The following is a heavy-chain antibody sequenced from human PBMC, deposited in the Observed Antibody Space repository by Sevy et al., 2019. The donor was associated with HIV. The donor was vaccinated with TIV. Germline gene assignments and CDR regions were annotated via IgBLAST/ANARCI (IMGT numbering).Heavy chain of an antibody. CDR2: ISCSGGST. CDR3: AKDVSYTRRGYSYGQFDY. CDR1: GFTFSSYA. V-gene: IGHV3-23*01. Sequence: GGSLRLSCAASGFTFSSYAMSWVRQAPGKGLEWVSAISCSGGSTYYADSVKGRFTISRDNSKNTLYLQMNSLRAEDTAVYYCAKDVSYTRRGYSYGQFDYWGQGTLVTVSS. J-gene: IGHJ4*02. D-gene: IGHD5-18*01.